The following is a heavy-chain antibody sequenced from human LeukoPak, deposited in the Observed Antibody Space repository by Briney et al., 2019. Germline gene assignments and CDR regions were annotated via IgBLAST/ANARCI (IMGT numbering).Heavy chain of an antibody. CDR1: GGSISSYY. J-gene: IGHJ5*02. Sequence: SETLSLTCTVSGGSISSYYWSWIRQPPGKGLEWIGEINHSGSTNYNPSLKSRVTISVDTSKNQFSLKLSSVTAADTAVYYCAARERDYYDSSGYNWFDPWGQGTLVTVSS. D-gene: IGHD3-22*01. V-gene: IGHV4-34*01. CDR3: AARERDYYDSSGYNWFDP. CDR2: INHSGST.